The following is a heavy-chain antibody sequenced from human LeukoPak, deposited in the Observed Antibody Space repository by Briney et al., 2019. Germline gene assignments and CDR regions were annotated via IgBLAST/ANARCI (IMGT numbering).Heavy chain of an antibody. J-gene: IGHJ4*02. CDR1: GGSINYYY. V-gene: IGHV4-59*01. D-gene: IGHD3-16*01. CDR2: IYYSGST. CDR3: ARDEKRDDGHAYAPRFDS. Sequence: PSETLSLTCTVSGGSINYYYWSWIRQPPGKGLEWIGYIYYSGSTYYNPSLKSRVTISVDTSKNQFSLKLSSVTAADTAIYYCARDEKRDDGHAYAPRFDSWGQGALVTVSS.